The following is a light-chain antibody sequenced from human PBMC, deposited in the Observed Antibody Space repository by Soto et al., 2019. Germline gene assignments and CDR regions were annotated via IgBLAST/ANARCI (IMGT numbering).Light chain of an antibody. J-gene: IGKJ4*01. V-gene: IGKV1-5*01. Sequence: DIQMTQSPSTLSAFLGVRVTITCRASQSVNSWLAWYQQRPGKAPKLLIYDASTLESGVPSRFSGSGSGTEITLTISSLQPDDFATYYCHQYNSYHTFGGGTKVDNK. CDR2: DAS. CDR3: HQYNSYHT. CDR1: QSVNSW.